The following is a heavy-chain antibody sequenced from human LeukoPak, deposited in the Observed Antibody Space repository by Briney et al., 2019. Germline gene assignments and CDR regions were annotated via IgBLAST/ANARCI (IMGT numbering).Heavy chain of an antibody. CDR1: GYTFTSYD. Sequence: ASVKVSCKASGYTFTSYDINWVRQATGQGLEWMGWMNPNSGNTGYAQKFQGRVTMTRDTSISTAYMELSRLRSDDTAVYYCARDFIAAAGTGGYWGQGTLVTVSS. V-gene: IGHV1-8*01. CDR2: MNPNSGNT. CDR3: ARDFIAAAGTGGY. J-gene: IGHJ4*02. D-gene: IGHD6-13*01.